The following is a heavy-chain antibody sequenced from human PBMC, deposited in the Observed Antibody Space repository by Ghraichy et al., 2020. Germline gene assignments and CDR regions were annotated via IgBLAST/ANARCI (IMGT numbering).Heavy chain of an antibody. CDR3: ARDLLRGEAYFDS. CDR2: IRSKAYSYTA. Sequence: SLNISCAASGFTFSDHYMDWVRQAPGKGLEWVGRIRSKAYSYTAEYATSVRGRFTISRDDSKNSLYLQMNILTTEDTAVYYCARDLLRGEAYFDSWGQGILVTVSS. D-gene: IGHD3-10*01. V-gene: IGHV3-72*01. CDR1: GFTFSDHY. J-gene: IGHJ4*02.